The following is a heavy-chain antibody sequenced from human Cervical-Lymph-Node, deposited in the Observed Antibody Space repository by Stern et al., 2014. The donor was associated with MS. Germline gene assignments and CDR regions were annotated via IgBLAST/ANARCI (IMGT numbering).Heavy chain of an antibody. CDR3: ARDHRRIPRFDY. D-gene: IGHD2-15*01. CDR1: GFPFSSYS. CDR2: ISGSSSSI. J-gene: IGHJ4*02. Sequence: VQLVESGGGLVQPGGSLRLSCVASGFPFSSYSMNWVRQAPGKGLGWVSYISGSSSSIYYADSVKGRFTISRDNAGNSLYLQMNSLRAEDTAVYYCARDHRRIPRFDYWGQGTLVTVSS. V-gene: IGHV3-48*01.